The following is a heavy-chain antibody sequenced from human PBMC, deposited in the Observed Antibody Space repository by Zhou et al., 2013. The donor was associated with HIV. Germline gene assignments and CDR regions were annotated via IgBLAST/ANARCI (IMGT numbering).Heavy chain of an antibody. D-gene: IGHD6-13*01. CDR2: IIPVFRTA. CDR3: ARAVAATGNFRENWFDP. J-gene: IGHJ5*02. CDR1: GYTFTDYY. Sequence: QVQLVQSGAEVKKPGASVKVSCKTSGYTFTDYYIHWVRQAPGQGLEWMGGIIPVFRTANYAQNFQGRLTITTDESTSTAYMELTGLRSEDTAVYYCARAVAATGNFRENWFDPWGQGTLVTVSS. V-gene: IGHV1-69*05.